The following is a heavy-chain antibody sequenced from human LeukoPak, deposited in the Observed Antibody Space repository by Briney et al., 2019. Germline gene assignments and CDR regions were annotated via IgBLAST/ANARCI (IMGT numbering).Heavy chain of an antibody. V-gene: IGHV3-33*01. J-gene: IGHJ4*02. CDR3: ARDSTTVVTRIPSGNFDY. CDR1: GFTFSSYG. CDR2: IWYDGSNK. Sequence: GGSLRLSCAASGFTFSSYGMHWVRQAPGKGLEWVAVIWYDGSNKYYADSVKGRFTISRDNSKNTLYLQMNSLRAEDTAVYYCARDSTTVVTRIPSGNFDYWGQGTLVTVSS. D-gene: IGHD4-23*01.